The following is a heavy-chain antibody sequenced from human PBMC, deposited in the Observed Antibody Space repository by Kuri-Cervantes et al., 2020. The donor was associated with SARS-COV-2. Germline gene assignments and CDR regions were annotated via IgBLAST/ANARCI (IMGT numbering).Heavy chain of an antibody. J-gene: IGHJ4*02. D-gene: IGHD6-19*01. CDR1: GFTFSSYS. V-gene: IGHV3-23*01. Sequence: GGSLRLSCAASGFTFSSYSMNWVRQAPGKGLEWVSAISGSGGSTYYADSVKGRFTISRDNSKNTLYLQMNSLRAEDTAVYYCAKDRSSSSGWERYYFDYWGQGTLVTVSS. CDR2: ISGSGGST. CDR3: AKDRSSSSGWERYYFDY.